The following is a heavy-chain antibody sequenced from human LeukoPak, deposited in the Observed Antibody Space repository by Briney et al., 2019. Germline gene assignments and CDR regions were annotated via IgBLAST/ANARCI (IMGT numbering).Heavy chain of an antibody. CDR1: GFTFSSYG. CDR2: IRGDSTET. V-gene: IGHV3-21*01. D-gene: IGHD3-3*01. Sequence: GGSLRLSCAGSGFTFSSYGMMWVRQAPGKGLEWVSSIRGDSTETRHAGSLMGRFTISRDNARKSLFLQMDSLRVEDTAVYYCARGHFGVVLDYWGQGTLVSVSS. CDR3: ARGHFGVVLDY. J-gene: IGHJ4*02.